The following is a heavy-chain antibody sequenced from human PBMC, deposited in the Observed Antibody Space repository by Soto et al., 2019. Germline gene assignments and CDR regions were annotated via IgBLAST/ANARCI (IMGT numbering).Heavy chain of an antibody. D-gene: IGHD5-18*01. J-gene: IGHJ6*02. CDR2: MNPNSGNT. V-gene: IGHV1-8*01. CDR1: GYTFTSYD. CDR3: ARGRIQLWTYVGYYYYGMDV. Sequence: GASVKVSCKASGYTFTSYDINWVRQATGQGLEYLGWMNPNSGNTGYVQKFQGRVTMTRDTSISTAYMELSSLRSEDTAVYYCARGRIQLWTYVGYYYYGMDVWG.